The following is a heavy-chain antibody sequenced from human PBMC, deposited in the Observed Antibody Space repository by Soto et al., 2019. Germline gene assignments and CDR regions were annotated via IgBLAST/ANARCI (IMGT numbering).Heavy chain of an antibody. Sequence: SETLSLTCTVSGGSISSYYWSWIRQPPGKGLEWIGYIYYSGSTNYNPSLKSRVTISVNTSKNQFSLKLSSVTAADTAVYYCARGNGWYYYWGQGTLVTVSS. J-gene: IGHJ4*02. D-gene: IGHD6-19*01. CDR2: IYYSGST. CDR3: ARGNGWYYY. CDR1: GGSISSYY. V-gene: IGHV4-59*01.